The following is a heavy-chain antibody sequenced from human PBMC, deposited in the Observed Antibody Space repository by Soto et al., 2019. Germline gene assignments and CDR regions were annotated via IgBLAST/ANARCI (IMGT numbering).Heavy chain of an antibody. CDR1: CGSISSYY. CDR3: ARAAIAAAAWGWFDP. D-gene: IGHD6-13*01. Sequence: PSETLSLTCTVSCGSISSYYWSWIRQPPGKGLEWIGYIYYSGSTNYNPSLKSRVTISVDTSKNQFSLKLSSVTAADTAVYYCARAAIAAAAWGWFDPWGQGTLVTVSS. V-gene: IGHV4-59*01. J-gene: IGHJ5*02. CDR2: IYYSGST.